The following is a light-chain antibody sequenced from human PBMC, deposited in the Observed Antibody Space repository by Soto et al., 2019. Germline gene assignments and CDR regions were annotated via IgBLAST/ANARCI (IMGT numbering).Light chain of an antibody. CDR3: AVWDDSLSGVV. V-gene: IGLV1-47*01. J-gene: IGLJ2*01. CDR2: RNN. CDR1: SSNIGRNY. Sequence: QSVLTQPPSASGTPGQRVTISCSGSSSNIGRNYVYWYQQIPGTAPNLLIYRNNHRASGVPDRFSGSKSCTSASLAISGLRSEDEADYYCAVWDDSLSGVVFGGGTKLTVL.